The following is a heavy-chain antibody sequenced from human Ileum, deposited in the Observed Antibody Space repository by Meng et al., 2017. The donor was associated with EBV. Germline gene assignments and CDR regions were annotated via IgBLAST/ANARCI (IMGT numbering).Heavy chain of an antibody. Sequence: GLFNHSETLAHHCAVSGCSVSGSNWWSLVRLAPGKGLEWIGESDHTESTNYNPSLKSRGTISVDKSKNQFSLKLSSVTAADTAVYYCARESYSDSSGYYSLDYWGQGSLVTVSS. CDR2: SDHTEST. CDR1: GCSVSGSNW. D-gene: IGHD3-22*01. J-gene: IGHJ4*02. CDR3: ARESYSDSSGYYSLDY. V-gene: IGHV4-4*02.